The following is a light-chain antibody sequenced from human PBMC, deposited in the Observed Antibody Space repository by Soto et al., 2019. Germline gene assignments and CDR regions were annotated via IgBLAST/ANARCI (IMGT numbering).Light chain of an antibody. J-gene: IGLJ2*01. CDR3: SSYTSSNTLI. CDR1: SSDVGGYNY. CDR2: EVT. Sequence: QSALTQPASVSGSPGQSITISCTGTSSDVGGYNYVSWYQQYPGKAPKVMIYEVTNRPSGVSNRFSGSKSGNTASLTISGLQAEYEADYYCSSYTSSNTLIFGGGTKLTVL. V-gene: IGLV2-14*01.